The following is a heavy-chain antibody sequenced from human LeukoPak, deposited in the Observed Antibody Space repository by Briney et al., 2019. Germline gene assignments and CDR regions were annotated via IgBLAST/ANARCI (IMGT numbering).Heavy chain of an antibody. D-gene: IGHD2-2*01. CDR3: ATFPRYCSSTSCWGY. J-gene: IGHJ4*02. CDR2: IVVGSGNT. Sequence: ASVKVSCKASGFTFTSSAVQWVRQARGQRLEWIGWIVVGSGNTNYAQKFQERVTITRDMSTSTAYMELSSLRSEDTAVYYCATFPRYCSSTSCWGYWGQGTLVTVSS. CDR1: GFTFTSSA. V-gene: IGHV1-58*01.